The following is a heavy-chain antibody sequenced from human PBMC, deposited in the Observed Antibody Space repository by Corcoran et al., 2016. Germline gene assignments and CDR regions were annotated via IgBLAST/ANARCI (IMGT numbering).Heavy chain of an antibody. Sequence: QVQLQQWGAGLLKPSETLSLTCAVYGGSFSGYYWSWIRQPPGKGLEWIGEINHSGSTNYNPSLKSRVTISVDTSKNQFSLKLSSVTAADTAVYYCARYYDILTGYYGYGMDVWGQGTTVPVSS. J-gene: IGHJ6*02. CDR2: INHSGST. V-gene: IGHV4-34*01. D-gene: IGHD3-9*01. CDR1: GGSFSGYY. CDR3: ARYYDILTGYYGYGMDV.